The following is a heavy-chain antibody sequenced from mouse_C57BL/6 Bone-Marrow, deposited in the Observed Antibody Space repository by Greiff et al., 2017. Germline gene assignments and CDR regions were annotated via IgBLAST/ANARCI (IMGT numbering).Heavy chain of an antibody. J-gene: IGHJ2*01. CDR2: IYPRSGNT. CDR1: GYTFTSYG. CDR3: ARNYYGSSYPYYFDY. V-gene: IGHV1-81*01. D-gene: IGHD1-1*01. Sequence: VQLQQSGAELARPGASVKLSCKASGYTFTSYGISWVKQRTGQGLEWIGEIYPRSGNTYYNEKFKGKATLTADKSSSTAYMERRSLTSEDSAVYFWARNYYGSSYPYYFDYWGQGTTLTVSS.